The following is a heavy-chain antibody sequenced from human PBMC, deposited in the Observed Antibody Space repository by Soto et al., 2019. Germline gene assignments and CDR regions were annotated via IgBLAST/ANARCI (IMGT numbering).Heavy chain of an antibody. CDR2: INHSGST. CDR1: GGSFSGYY. D-gene: IGHD3-3*01. CDR3: ARVYYDFWSGYYTNYYYYYMDC. Sequence: PSETLSLTCAVYGGSFSGYYWSWIRQPPGKGLEWIGEINHSGSTNYNPSLKSRVTISVDTSKNQFSLKLSSVTAADTAVYYCARVYYDFWSGYYTNYYYYYMDCWGKGTTVTVSS. J-gene: IGHJ6*03. V-gene: IGHV4-34*01.